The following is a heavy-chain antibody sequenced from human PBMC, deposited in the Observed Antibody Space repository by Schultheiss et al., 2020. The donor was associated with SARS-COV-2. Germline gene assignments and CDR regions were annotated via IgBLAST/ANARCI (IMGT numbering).Heavy chain of an antibody. Sequence: GESLKISCAASGFTFSSYAMHWVRQAPGKGLEWVAVISYDGSNKYYADSVKGRFTISRDNSKNTLYLQMNSLRAEDTAVYYCARDRGAVAGQGVDYWGQGTLVTV. V-gene: IGHV3-30*07. CDR2: ISYDGSNK. J-gene: IGHJ4*02. CDR3: ARDRGAVAGQGVDY. CDR1: GFTFSSYA. D-gene: IGHD6-19*01.